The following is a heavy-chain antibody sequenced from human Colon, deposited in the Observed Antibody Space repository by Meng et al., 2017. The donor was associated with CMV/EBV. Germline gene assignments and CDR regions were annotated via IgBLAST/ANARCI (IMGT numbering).Heavy chain of an antibody. CDR3: ARVGGSGSYNFDY. J-gene: IGHJ4*02. V-gene: IGHV3-11*05. Sequence: QGQLGEAGGDLVKPGGSLRLSCVASGFTFSDYYMSWIREAPGKGLEWVSYISSTSSYINYADSVKGRFTISRDNAKNSLYLQMNSLRAEDTAVYYCARVGGSGSYNFDYWGQGTLVTVSS. D-gene: IGHD3-10*01. CDR1: GFTFSDYY. CDR2: ISSTSSYI.